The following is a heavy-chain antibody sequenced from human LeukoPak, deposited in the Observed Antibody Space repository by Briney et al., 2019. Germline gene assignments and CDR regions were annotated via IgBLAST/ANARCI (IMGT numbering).Heavy chain of an antibody. D-gene: IGHD2-8*01. CDR2: IKRDGSGK. V-gene: IGHV3-7*04. Sequence: GGSLRLSCAVPGFTFSDYWMSWVRQAPGKGLEWVANIKRDGSGKHYVDSVKGRFTISRDNTHNSLYLQMNSLRAEDTAVYYCARVQEQQLVLYAFDIWGQGTTVTVSS. CDR3: ARVQEQQLVLYAFDI. CDR1: GFTFSDYW. J-gene: IGHJ3*02.